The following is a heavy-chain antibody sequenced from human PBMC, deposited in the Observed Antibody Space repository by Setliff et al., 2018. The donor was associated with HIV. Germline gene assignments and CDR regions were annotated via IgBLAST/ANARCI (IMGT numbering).Heavy chain of an antibody. D-gene: IGHD3-22*01. V-gene: IGHV1-69*13. CDR1: GGTFRSHE. CDR2: IVPILNTG. Sequence: ASVKVSCKASGGTFRSHEISWVRQAPGQGLEWMGGIVPILNTGSYAPKFQGRVTITADESTTTAYMELSSLRSEDTAVYYCARIPNHSSGFDYWGQGTPVTVSS. CDR3: ARIPNHSSGFDY. J-gene: IGHJ4*02.